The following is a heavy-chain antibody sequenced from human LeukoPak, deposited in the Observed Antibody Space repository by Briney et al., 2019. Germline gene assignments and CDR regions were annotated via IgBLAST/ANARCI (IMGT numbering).Heavy chain of an antibody. J-gene: IGHJ4*02. CDR2: ISYDGSNK. CDR3: ARDWGIAAAGRIRYFDY. V-gene: IGHV3-30*03. D-gene: IGHD6-13*01. Sequence: PGGSLRLSCAASGFTSSSYGMHWVRQAPGKGLEWVAVISYDGSNKYYADSVKGRFTISRDNAKNSLYLQMNSLRAEDTAVYYCARDWGIAAAGRIRYFDYWGQGTLVTVSS. CDR1: GFTSSSYG.